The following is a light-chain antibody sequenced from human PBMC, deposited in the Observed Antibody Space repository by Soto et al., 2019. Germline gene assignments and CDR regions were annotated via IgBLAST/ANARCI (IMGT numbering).Light chain of an antibody. CDR2: GAS. CDR1: QSVSSSY. CDR3: QQDYILPRT. J-gene: IGKJ1*01. V-gene: IGKV3D-7*01. Sequence: EIVMIQSPGTPSMSPGERAILSCRASQSVSSSYLSWYQQRPGQAPRLLIYGASTRATGIPARFSGSGSGTDFTLTISSLQPEDFAVYYCQQDYILPRTFGQGTKVDIK.